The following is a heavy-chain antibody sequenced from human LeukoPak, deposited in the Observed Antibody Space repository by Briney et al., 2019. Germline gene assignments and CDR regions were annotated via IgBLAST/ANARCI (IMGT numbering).Heavy chain of an antibody. V-gene: IGHV1-18*01. Sequence: ASVKASCKASGYTFTSYGISWVRQAPGQGLEWMGWISAYNGNTNYAQKLQGRVTMTTDTSTSTAYMELRSLRSDDTAVYYCARGGDIVVVPAAMGAFDYWGQGTLVTVSS. CDR2: ISAYNGNT. D-gene: IGHD2-2*01. J-gene: IGHJ4*02. CDR3: ARGGDIVVVPAAMGAFDY. CDR1: GYTFTSYG.